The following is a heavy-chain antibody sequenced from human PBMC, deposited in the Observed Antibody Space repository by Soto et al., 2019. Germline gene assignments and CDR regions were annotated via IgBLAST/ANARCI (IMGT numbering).Heavy chain of an antibody. V-gene: IGHV4-39*01. CDR3: ARRRAVTTSAPFDY. CDR2: IYYSGST. D-gene: IGHD4-17*01. Sequence: QLQLQESGPGLVKPSETLSLTCTVSGGSISSSSYYWGWIRQPPGKGLEWIGSIYYSGSTYYNPSLKSRVTIPVDTSNNQFSLKLSSVTAADTAVYYCARRRAVTTSAPFDYWGQGTLVTVSS. CDR1: GGSISSSSYY. J-gene: IGHJ4*02.